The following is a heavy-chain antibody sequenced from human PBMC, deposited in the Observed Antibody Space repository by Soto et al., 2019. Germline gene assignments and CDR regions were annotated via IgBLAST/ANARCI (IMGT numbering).Heavy chain of an antibody. CDR2: ISYDGSNK. V-gene: IGHV3-30-3*01. CDR1: GFTFSSYA. Sequence: QVQLVESGGGVVQPGRSLRLSCAASGFTFSSYAMHWVRQAPGKGLEWVAVISYDGSNKYYADSVKGRFTISRDNSKNTLYLQMNSLRADDTAVYYCASTLDVWGQGTTVSGSS. J-gene: IGHJ6*02. CDR3: ASTLDV.